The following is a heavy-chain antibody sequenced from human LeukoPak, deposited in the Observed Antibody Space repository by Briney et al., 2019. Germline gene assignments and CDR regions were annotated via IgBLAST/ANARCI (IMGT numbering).Heavy chain of an antibody. J-gene: IGHJ4*02. Sequence: PGGSLRLSCAASGFTFSAYAMSWVRQAPGKGLEWVSGMSGNGVTTYHADSVKGRFTISRDNSKNTLYLQMNNLRAEDPAVYYCARRNSYDSSGYTPLFAYGGRGPLVTVPS. D-gene: IGHD3-22*01. CDR1: GFTFSAYA. CDR3: ARRNSYDSSGYTPLFAY. V-gene: IGHV3-23*01. CDR2: MSGNGVTT.